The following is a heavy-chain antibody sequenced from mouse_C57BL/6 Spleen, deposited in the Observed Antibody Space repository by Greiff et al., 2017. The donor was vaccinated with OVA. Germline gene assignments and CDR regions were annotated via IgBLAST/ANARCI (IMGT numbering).Heavy chain of an antibody. D-gene: IGHD1-1*01. V-gene: IGHV1-63*01. Sequence: QVQLKQSGAELVRPGTSVKMSCKASGYTFTNYWIGWAKQRPGHGLEWIGDIYPGGGYTNYNEKFKGKATLTADKSSSTAYMQFSSLTSEDSAIYYCARGPITTVVAPHFDVWGTGTTVTVSS. CDR1: GYTFTNYW. CDR2: IYPGGGYT. CDR3: ARGPITTVVAPHFDV. J-gene: IGHJ1*03.